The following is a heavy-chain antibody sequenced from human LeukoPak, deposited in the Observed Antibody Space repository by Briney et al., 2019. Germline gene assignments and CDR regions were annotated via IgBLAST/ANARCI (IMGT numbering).Heavy chain of an antibody. CDR2: ISANNGNT. Sequence: GASVNVSCKASGYTFTSYGISWVRQAPGRGREWMGWISANNGNTNYAQKLQGRVTMTTDTSTSTAYMELRSLRSDDTAVYYCARDKSYYDILTGYYYYYGMDVWGKGTTVTVSS. V-gene: IGHV1-18*04. J-gene: IGHJ6*04. D-gene: IGHD3-9*01. CDR1: GYTFTSYG. CDR3: ARDKSYYDILTGYYYYYGMDV.